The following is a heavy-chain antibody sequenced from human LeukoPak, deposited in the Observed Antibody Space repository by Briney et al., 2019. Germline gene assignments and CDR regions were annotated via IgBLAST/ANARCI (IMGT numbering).Heavy chain of an antibody. D-gene: IGHD3-22*01. CDR2: ISHSGGT. J-gene: IGHJ2*01. Sequence: SQTLSLTCIVSSGSISSGGYYWSWIRQHPGKGLEWIGYISHSGGTLYNPSLKSRVMISLDTSKNQFSLKLTSVTAADTAVYYYARDGGSSGYRYFDLWGRGTLVTVSS. V-gene: IGHV4-31*03. CDR1: SGSISSGGYY. CDR3: ARDGGSSGYRYFDL.